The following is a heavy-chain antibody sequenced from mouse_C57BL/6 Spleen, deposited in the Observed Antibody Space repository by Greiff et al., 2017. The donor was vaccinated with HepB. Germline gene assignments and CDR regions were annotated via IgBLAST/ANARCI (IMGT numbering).Heavy chain of an antibody. J-gene: IGHJ2*01. V-gene: IGHV1-78*01. CDR1: GYTFTDHT. CDR2: IYPRDGST. D-gene: IGHD1-1*01. CDR3: ARGWRPGGSREIYYFDY. Sequence: VQLQQSDAELVKPGASVKISCKVSGYTFTDHTIHWMKQRPEQGLEWIGYIYPRDGSTKYNEKVKSKATLTVDNSSSTAYMQISSLTSEGSAVYYCARGWRPGGSREIYYFDYWGQGTTLTVSS.